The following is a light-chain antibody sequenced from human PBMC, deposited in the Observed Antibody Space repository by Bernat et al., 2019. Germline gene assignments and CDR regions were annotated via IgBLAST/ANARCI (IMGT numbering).Light chain of an antibody. Sequence: DIQMTQSPTLLSASVGDKVTITCRASQDISITLAWFQQKPGRAPKPLIYSTSILQSEFPSKFSGCGYGTDFSLTISSLHPGDSATYYCQQYHVYPPTFGQGTKVEIK. CDR1: QDISIT. J-gene: IGKJ1*01. V-gene: IGKV1-16*02. CDR3: QQYHVYPPT. CDR2: STS.